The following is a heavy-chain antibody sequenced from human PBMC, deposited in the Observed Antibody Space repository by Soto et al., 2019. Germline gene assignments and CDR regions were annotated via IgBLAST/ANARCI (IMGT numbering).Heavy chain of an antibody. CDR3: ATMNGYFEY. D-gene: IGHD3-22*01. J-gene: IGHJ4*02. V-gene: IGHV3-23*01. CDR2: ITATGDRT. Sequence: PGGSLRLSCADSGFRFSSYSMSWVRQTPGKGLEWVAAITATGDRTYYAGSVTGLFTIARDNSKKTHYLQMTSLRAEDTAMYYCATMNGYFEYWGQGTPVTVSS. CDR1: GFRFSSYS.